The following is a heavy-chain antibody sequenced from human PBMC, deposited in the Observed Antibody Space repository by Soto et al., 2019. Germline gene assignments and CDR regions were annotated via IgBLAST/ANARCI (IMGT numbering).Heavy chain of an antibody. CDR3: ARDVWALEWSDL. Sequence: PGGSLRLSCVVSGFTFSRYSMNWVRQAPGKGLEWVSYISSSGSTIFYSDSVKGRFTISRDNAKNSLYLQMNSLRDEDTAVYYCARDVWALEWSDLWGLGTLVTVSS. D-gene: IGHD3-16*01. CDR1: GFTFSRYS. J-gene: IGHJ5*02. V-gene: IGHV3-48*02. CDR2: ISSSGSTI.